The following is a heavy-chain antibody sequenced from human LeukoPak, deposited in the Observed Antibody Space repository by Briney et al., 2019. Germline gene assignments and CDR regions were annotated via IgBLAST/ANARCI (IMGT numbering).Heavy chain of an antibody. CDR2: IYHSGST. CDR1: GGSISSGGYS. Sequence: PSETLSLTCAVSGGSISSGGYSWSWIRQPPGKGLEWIGYIYHSGSTYYNPSLKSQVTISVDRSKNQFSLKLSSVTAADTAVYYCARGGGRVVPAAIIWGQGTLVTVSS. D-gene: IGHD2-2*02. V-gene: IGHV4-30-2*01. CDR3: ARGGGRVVPAAII. J-gene: IGHJ4*02.